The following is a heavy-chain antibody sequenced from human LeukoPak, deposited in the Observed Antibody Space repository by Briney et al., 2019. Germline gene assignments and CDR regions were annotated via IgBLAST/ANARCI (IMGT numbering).Heavy chain of an antibody. Sequence: GGSLRLSCAASGFTVSSKYMSWVRQAPGKGLEWVSIIYSDGSTYYADSVKGRFTISRDNAKNSLYLQMNSLRAEDTAVYYCAELGITMIGGVWGKGTTVTISS. CDR1: GFTVSSKY. J-gene: IGHJ6*04. D-gene: IGHD3-10*02. V-gene: IGHV3-66*01. CDR2: IYSDGST. CDR3: AELGITMIGGV.